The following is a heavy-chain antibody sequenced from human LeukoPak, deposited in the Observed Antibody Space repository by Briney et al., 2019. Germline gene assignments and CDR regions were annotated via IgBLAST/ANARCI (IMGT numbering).Heavy chain of an antibody. CDR1: EFTFSRYS. CDR2: IRSSGDTI. J-gene: IGHJ4*02. V-gene: IGHV3-48*02. Sequence: GGSLRLSCVASEFTFSRYSMNWVRQAPGKGPEWIAYIRSSGDTIYYADSVQGRFTISRDTAKNSLYLQMNNLRDEDTAVYYCTRDPEALDYWGQGTLVTVSS. CDR3: TRDPEALDY.